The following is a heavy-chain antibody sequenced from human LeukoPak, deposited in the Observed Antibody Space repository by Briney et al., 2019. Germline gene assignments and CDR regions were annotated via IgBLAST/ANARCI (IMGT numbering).Heavy chain of an antibody. V-gene: IGHV3-43*02. CDR1: VFTFGDYA. CDR2: ISGDGVSS. Sequence: PGGSLRISCALSVFTFGDYAMHWGRQVPGRGLEWVSLISGDGVSSFYADSVKGRFTISRDNNNSSLSLQMRRLTTEDTAFYYCVREQFSHTSNYFDNWGQGILVTVSS. CDR3: VREQFSHTSNYFDN. D-gene: IGHD5-24*01. J-gene: IGHJ4*02.